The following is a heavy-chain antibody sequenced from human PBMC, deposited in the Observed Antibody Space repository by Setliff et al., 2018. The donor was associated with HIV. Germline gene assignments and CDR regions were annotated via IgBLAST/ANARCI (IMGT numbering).Heavy chain of an antibody. J-gene: IGHJ5*02. D-gene: IGHD5-18*01. CDR3: SNWNTTIDEDA. CDR1: GVSISAYF. CDR2: IDNSGNT. V-gene: IGHV4-59*12. Sequence: SETLSLTCAVSGVSISAYFWSWIRQSPEKGLEWIGYIDNSGNTNYSPSLKSRITISRDTSKNQFSLKMTSVTAADTALYYCSNWNTTIDEDAWGQGTLVTVPS.